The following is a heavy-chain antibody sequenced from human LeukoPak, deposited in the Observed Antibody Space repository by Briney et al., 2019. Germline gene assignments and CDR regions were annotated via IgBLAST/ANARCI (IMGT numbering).Heavy chain of an antibody. Sequence: PGGSLRLSCAASGLNFKSYGMHWVRQAPGKGLEWVAVISYDGSKIFYVDSVKGRFTISRDNSKNTLYLQMNSLRAEDTAVYYCARGSGYYDYWGQGTLVTVSS. CDR1: GLNFKSYG. J-gene: IGHJ4*02. D-gene: IGHD3-22*01. CDR2: ISYDGSKI. CDR3: ARGSGYYDY. V-gene: IGHV3-30*03.